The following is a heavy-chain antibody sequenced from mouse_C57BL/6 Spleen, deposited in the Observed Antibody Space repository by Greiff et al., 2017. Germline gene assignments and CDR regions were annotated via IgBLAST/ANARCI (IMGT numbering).Heavy chain of an antibody. CDR2: IYPGSGNT. V-gene: IGHV1-76*01. Sequence: VHGVESGAELVRPGASVKLSCKASGYTFTDYYINWVKQRPGQGLEWIARIYPGSGNTYYNEKFKGKATLTAEKSSSTAYMQLSSLTSEDSAVYFCAREDYYGNAMDYWGQGTSVTVSS. J-gene: IGHJ4*01. CDR3: AREDYYGNAMDY. CDR1: GYTFTDYY. D-gene: IGHD1-1*01.